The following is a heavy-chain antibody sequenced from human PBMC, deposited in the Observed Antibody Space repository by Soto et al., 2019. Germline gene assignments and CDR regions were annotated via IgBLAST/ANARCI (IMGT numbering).Heavy chain of an antibody. CDR2: ISAYNGNT. CDR1: GYTFISYG. J-gene: IGHJ3*02. D-gene: IGHD3-16*02. CDR3: ARDLDDYVWGSYPSPDSFDI. Sequence: QAQLVQSGAEVKKPGASVKVSCKASGYTFISYGISWVRQAPGQGLEWMGWISAYNGNTKYAQKLQGRVTMTTDTSTRTAYMELRSLRSDDTAVYYCARDLDDYVWGSYPSPDSFDIWGQGTMVTVSS. V-gene: IGHV1-18*01.